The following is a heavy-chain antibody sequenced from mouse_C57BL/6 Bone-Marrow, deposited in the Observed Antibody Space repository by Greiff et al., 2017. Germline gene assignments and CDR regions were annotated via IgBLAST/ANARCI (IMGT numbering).Heavy chain of an antibody. J-gene: IGHJ2*01. CDR2: ISDGGSYT. Sequence: EVQLVESGGGLVKPGGSLKLSCAASGFTFSSYAMSWVRQTPEKRLEWVATISDGGSYTYYPDNVKGRFTMSRDTAKNNLYLQMSHLKSEDTAMYDCAREGLITTPFDYGGQGTTLTVSS. CDR3: AREGLITTPFDY. CDR1: GFTFSSYA. D-gene: IGHD1-1*01. V-gene: IGHV5-4*01.